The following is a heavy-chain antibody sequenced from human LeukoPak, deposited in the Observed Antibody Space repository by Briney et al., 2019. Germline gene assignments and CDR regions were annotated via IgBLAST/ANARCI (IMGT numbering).Heavy chain of an antibody. J-gene: IGHJ6*02. CDR1: GFIFSDYY. V-gene: IGHV3-11*01. Sequence: GGSLRLSCAASGFIFSDYYMSWIRLAPGKGLEWVSYINNHGTTIYYADSVKGRFTISRDNAKNSLYLQINSLRAEDTAVYYCARFRGSGRPYGMDVWGQGTTVTVSS. CDR3: ARFRGSGRPYGMDV. D-gene: IGHD3-10*01. CDR2: INNHGTTI.